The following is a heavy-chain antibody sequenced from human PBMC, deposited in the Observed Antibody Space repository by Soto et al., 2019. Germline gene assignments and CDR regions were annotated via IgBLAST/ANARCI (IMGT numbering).Heavy chain of an antibody. CDR3: ARDRKWYYSDSSGYQCFDY. D-gene: IGHD3-22*01. V-gene: IGHV4-34*01. CDR2: INHSGST. J-gene: IGHJ4*02. CDR1: GGSFSGYY. Sequence: SETLSLTCAVYGGSFSGYYWSWIRQPPGKGLEWIGEINHSGSTNYNPSLKSRVTISVDTSKNQFSLKLSSVTAADTAVHYCARDRKWYYSDSSGYQCFDYWGQGTLVTVSS.